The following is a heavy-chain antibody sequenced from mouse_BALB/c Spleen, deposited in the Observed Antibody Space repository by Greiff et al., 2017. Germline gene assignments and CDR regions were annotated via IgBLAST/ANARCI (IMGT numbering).Heavy chain of an antibody. J-gene: IGHJ4*01. CDR2: INPSTGYT. V-gene: IGHV1-7*01. CDR3: ARERQAMDY. CDR1: GYTFTSYG. D-gene: IGHD2-12*01. Sequence: VKLLQSGADLVKPGASVKLSCTASGYTFTSYGMPWVNQRPGQGLEWIGYINPSTGYTDYNQKFKDKDTFTADKTSSTVYLQLSSLTSEDSAVYYCARERQAMDYWGQGTSVTVSA.